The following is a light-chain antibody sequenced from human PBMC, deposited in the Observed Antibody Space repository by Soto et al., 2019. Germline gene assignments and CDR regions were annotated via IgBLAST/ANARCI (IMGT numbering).Light chain of an antibody. V-gene: IGKV3-20*01. J-gene: IGKJ2*01. CDR3: HQYNNAPYT. Sequence: EIALTQSPGTLSLSPGERATLSCRASQSVSRSYLAWFQQKPGQAPRLLIYGASSRATGIPDRFSGSGSGTDFTLTISRLEAEDFAVYYCHQYNNAPYTFGQVTKLEIK. CDR1: QSVSRSY. CDR2: GAS.